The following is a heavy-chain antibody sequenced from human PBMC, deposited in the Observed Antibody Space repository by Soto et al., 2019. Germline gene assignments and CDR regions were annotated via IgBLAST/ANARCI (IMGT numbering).Heavy chain of an antibody. V-gene: IGHV3-23*04. CDR2: ISGSGGST. CDR3: AKVLLPGYSGYDYFDY. D-gene: IGHD5-12*01. J-gene: IGHJ4*02. Sequence: EVQLVESGGGLVRPGGSLRLSCAASGFTFSSYSMNWVRQAPGKGLEWVSAISGSGGSTYYADSVKGRFTISRDNSKNTLYLQMNSLRAEDTAVYYCAKVLLPGYSGYDYFDYWGQGTLVTVSS. CDR1: GFTFSSYS.